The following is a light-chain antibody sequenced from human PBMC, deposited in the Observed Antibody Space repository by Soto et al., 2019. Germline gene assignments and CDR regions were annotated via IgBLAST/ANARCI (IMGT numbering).Light chain of an antibody. CDR2: HAD. CDR3: QQYATYPLT. V-gene: IGKV3-11*01. CDR1: QSVHNY. J-gene: IGKJ4*01. Sequence: EIVLTQSPATLSLSPGERATLSCRASQSVHNYLAWYQQKPGQAPRLLIYHADKRATGIPDRFSGSGSGADFTLTISRLDPEDFALYYCQQYATYPLTFGGGTKVDIK.